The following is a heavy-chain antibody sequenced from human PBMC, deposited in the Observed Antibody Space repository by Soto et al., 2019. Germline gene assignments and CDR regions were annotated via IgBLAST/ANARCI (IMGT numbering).Heavy chain of an antibody. CDR2: ISAHNGNT. CDR3: ARGRYGDY. Sequence: QVHLVQSGAEVKKPGASVKVSCTGSGYGFTTYGITWVRQAPGQGLEWMAWISAHNGNTNYAPKLQGRVTVTRDTSTSTAYMELRSLRSADTAVYYCARGRYGDYWGKGALVPVS. V-gene: IGHV1-18*01. J-gene: IGHJ4*02. D-gene: IGHD1-1*01. CDR1: GYGFTTYG.